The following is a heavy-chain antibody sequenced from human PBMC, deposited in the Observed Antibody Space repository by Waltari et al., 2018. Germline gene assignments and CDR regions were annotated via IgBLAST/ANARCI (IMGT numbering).Heavy chain of an antibody. Sequence: QLQLQESGPGLVKPSETLSLTCTVSGGSISSSNYYWAWIRQAPGKGLEWVSYISSSSSTIYYADSVKGRFTISRDNAKNSLYLQMNSLRAEDTAVYYCARDRPRGSYSDWGQGTLVTVSS. D-gene: IGHD1-26*01. CDR2: ISSSSSTI. J-gene: IGHJ4*02. CDR3: ARDRPRGSYSD. CDR1: GGSISSSNYY. V-gene: IGHV3-11*04.